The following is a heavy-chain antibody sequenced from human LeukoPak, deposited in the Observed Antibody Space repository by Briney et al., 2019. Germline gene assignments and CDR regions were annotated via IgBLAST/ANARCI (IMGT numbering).Heavy chain of an antibody. J-gene: IGHJ4*02. CDR1: GGTFISYA. V-gene: IGHV1-69*06. CDR3: ARMLGASSWYSLDY. Sequence: SVKVSCKASGGTFISYAISWVGQAPGQGLEWMGGIIPIFGTANYAQKFQGRVTITADKSTSTAYMELSSLRSEDTAVYYCARMLGASSWYSLDYWGQGTLVTVSS. D-gene: IGHD6-13*01. CDR2: IIPIFGTA.